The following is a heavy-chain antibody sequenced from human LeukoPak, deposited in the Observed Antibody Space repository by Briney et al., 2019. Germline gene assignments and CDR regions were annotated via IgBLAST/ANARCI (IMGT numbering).Heavy chain of an antibody. D-gene: IGHD1-26*01. CDR3: AIVKYSGSYQDAFDI. Sequence: PGGSLRLSCAASGFTFSSYSMNWVRQAPGKGLEWVSSISSSSSYIYYADSVKGRFTISRDNAKNSLYLQMNSLRAEDTAVYYCAIVKYSGSYQDAFDIWGQGTMVTVSS. CDR2: ISSSSSYI. J-gene: IGHJ3*02. CDR1: GFTFSSYS. V-gene: IGHV3-21*01.